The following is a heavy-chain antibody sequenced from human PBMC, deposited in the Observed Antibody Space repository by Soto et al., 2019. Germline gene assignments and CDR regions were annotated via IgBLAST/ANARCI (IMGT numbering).Heavy chain of an antibody. D-gene: IGHD2-2*01. J-gene: IGHJ4*02. Sequence: SVKVSCKASGGTFSSYAISWVRQAPGQGLEWMGGIIPIFGTANYAQKFQGRVTITADESTGTAYMELSSLRSEDTAVYYCASWRSRVVPAPGAYYFDYWGQGTLVTVSS. CDR3: ASWRSRVVPAPGAYYFDY. CDR1: GGTFSSYA. V-gene: IGHV1-69*13. CDR2: IIPIFGTA.